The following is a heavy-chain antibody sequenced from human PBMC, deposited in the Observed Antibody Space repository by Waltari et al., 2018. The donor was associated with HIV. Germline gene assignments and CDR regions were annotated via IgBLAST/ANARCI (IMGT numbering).Heavy chain of an antibody. V-gene: IGHV1-2*02. Sequence: QVQLVQSGAEVKKPGASVKVSCKASGYTFTGYYMNWVRQAPGQGLEWMGWINPNSGGTNYAQKFQGRVTMTRDTSISTAYMELSRLRSDDTAVYYCARGSSTIYYYYYYGMDVWGQGTTVTVSS. J-gene: IGHJ6*02. D-gene: IGHD2-2*01. CDR3: ARGSSTIYYYYYYGMDV. CDR1: GYTFTGYY. CDR2: INPNSGGT.